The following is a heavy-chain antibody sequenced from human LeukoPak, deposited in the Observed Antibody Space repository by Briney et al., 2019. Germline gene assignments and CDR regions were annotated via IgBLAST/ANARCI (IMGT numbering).Heavy chain of an antibody. V-gene: IGHV1-69*04. D-gene: IGHD6-19*01. J-gene: IGHJ1*01. CDR3: SVAGTRWYFQH. CDR1: GGAFSSYA. CDR2: IIPILGIA. Sequence: ASVKVSCKASGGAFSSYAISWVRQAPGQGLEWMGRIIPILGIANYAQKFQGRVTITRDTSASTAYMELGSLRSEDTAVYYCSVAGTRWYFQHWGQGTLVTVSS.